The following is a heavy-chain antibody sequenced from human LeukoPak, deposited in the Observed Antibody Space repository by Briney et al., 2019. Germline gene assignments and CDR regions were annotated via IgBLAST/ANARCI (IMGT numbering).Heavy chain of an antibody. CDR3: VKSGGYGLIDY. D-gene: IGHD6-19*01. Sequence: PSETLSLTCAVSGASISGSGYYLGWIRQPPGKGLEWIGNIYYTGSTYYNASLQSRVPISIDMSKNQFSLRLSSVTAADTAMYYCVKSGGYGLIDYWGQGTLVTVSS. J-gene: IGHJ4*02. V-gene: IGHV4-39*01. CDR2: IYYTGST. CDR1: GASISGSGYY.